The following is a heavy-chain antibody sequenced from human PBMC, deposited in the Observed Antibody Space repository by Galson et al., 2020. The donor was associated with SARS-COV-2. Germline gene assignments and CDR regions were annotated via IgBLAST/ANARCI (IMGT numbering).Heavy chain of an antibody. CDR1: GFTFSRYW. V-gene: IGHV3-7*01. D-gene: IGHD6-13*01. CDR3: ARDPAGSDY. CDR2: IKEDGSEK. Sequence: TGGSLRLSCAASGFTFSRYWMSWVRQAPGKGLEWVANIKEDGSEKYYVDSVKGRFTISRDNAKNSLYLQMNSLRADDTAVYYCARDPAGSDYWGQGTLVTVSS. J-gene: IGHJ4*02.